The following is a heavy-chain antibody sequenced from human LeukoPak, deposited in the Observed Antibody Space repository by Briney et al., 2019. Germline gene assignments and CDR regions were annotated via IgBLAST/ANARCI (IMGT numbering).Heavy chain of an antibody. V-gene: IGHV4-59*01. J-gene: IGHJ5*02. CDR2: IYYSGST. CDR3: ARGEVYGDYGPGSWFDP. D-gene: IGHD4-17*01. Sequence: PSETLSLTCTVSGGSISSYYWSWIRQPPGKGLEWIGYIYYSGSTNYNPSLKSRVTISVDTSKNQFSLKLSSVTAADTAVYYCARGEVYGDYGPGSWFDPWGQGTLVTVSS. CDR1: GGSISSYY.